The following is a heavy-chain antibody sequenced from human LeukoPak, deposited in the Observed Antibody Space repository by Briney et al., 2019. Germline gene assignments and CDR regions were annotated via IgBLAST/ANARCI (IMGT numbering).Heavy chain of an antibody. V-gene: IGHV3-53*01. J-gene: IGHJ6*02. Sequence: GGSLRLSCAASGFTFNTYSMNWVRQAPGKGLEWVSVIYSGGSTYYADSVKGRFTISRDNSKNTLYLQMNSLRAEDTAVYYCASYSGSWGHYYYGMDVWGQGTTVTVS. CDR1: GFTFNTYS. D-gene: IGHD6-13*01. CDR2: IYSGGST. CDR3: ASYSGSWGHYYYGMDV.